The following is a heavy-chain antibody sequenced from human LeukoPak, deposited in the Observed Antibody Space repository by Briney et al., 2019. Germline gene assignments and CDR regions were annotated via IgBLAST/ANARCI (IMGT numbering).Heavy chain of an antibody. V-gene: IGHV5-51*01. CDR2: IYPGDSDT. Sequence: WXXQMXXKGLEWXGIIYPGDSDTRYSPSFQGQVSISVDKSVTTAYLQWSNLQASDTAMYYCARTYDNTGYFAFDIWGQGTMVTVSS. D-gene: IGHD3-22*01. CDR3: ARTYDNTGYFAFDI. J-gene: IGHJ3*02.